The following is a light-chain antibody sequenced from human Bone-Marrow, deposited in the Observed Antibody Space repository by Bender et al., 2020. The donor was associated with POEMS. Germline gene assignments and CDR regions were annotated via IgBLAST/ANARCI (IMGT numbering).Light chain of an antibody. J-gene: IGLJ3*02. CDR2: EGS. V-gene: IGLV2-23*01. Sequence: QSALTQPASVSGSPGQSITISCTGTSSDVGNYNLVSWYQQHPGKAPKLMIYEGSERPSGVSNRFSGSKSGNTASLTISGLQADDEATFFCSAYAGSNIWVFGGGTKLTVL. CDR3: SAYAGSNIWV. CDR1: SSDVGNYNL.